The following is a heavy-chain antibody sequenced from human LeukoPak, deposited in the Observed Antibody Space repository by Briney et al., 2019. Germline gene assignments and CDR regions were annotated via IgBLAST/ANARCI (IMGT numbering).Heavy chain of an antibody. CDR1: GGSISSYY. Sequence: SETLSLTCTVSGGSISSYYWGWIRQPPGKGLEWIGSIYYSGSTYYNPSLKSRVTISVDTSKNQFSLKLSSVTAANTAVYYCASLRERSYYARGFDYWGQGTLVTVSS. V-gene: IGHV4-39*01. CDR3: ASLRERSYYARGFDY. J-gene: IGHJ4*02. CDR2: IYYSGST. D-gene: IGHD1-26*01.